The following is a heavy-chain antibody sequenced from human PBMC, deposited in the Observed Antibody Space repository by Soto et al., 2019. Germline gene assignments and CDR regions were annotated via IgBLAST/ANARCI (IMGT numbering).Heavy chain of an antibody. Sequence: QVQLVESGGGVVQPGRSLRLSCAASGFTFSSYGMHWVRQAPGKGLEWVAVIWYDGSNKYYADSVKGRFTISRDNSKNTRYLQMNSLRAEDTAVYYCVREGYGGNSGFDYWGQGTLVTVSS. CDR3: VREGYGGNSGFDY. CDR1: GFTFSSYG. CDR2: IWYDGSNK. V-gene: IGHV3-33*01. J-gene: IGHJ4*02. D-gene: IGHD4-17*01.